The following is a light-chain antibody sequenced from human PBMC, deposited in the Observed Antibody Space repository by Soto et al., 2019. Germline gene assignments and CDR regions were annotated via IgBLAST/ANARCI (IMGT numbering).Light chain of an antibody. CDR2: AAS. Sequence: DIQMTQSPSSLSASVGDRVTITCRASQSIANYLNWYQQKPGKAPNLLISAASSLQSGVPSRFRCSGSGTDFTLTISSLQPEDFATYYCQQSYSTPQTFGQGTKVEIK. V-gene: IGKV1-39*01. CDR1: QSIANY. CDR3: QQSYSTPQT. J-gene: IGKJ1*01.